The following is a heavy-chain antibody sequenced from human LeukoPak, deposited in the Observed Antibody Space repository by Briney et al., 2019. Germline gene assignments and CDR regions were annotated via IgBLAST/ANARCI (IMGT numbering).Heavy chain of an antibody. J-gene: IGHJ4*02. CDR2: IYSGGST. CDR1: GFTVSSNY. Sequence: GGSLRLSCAASGFTVSSNYMSWVRQAPGKGLEWVSVIYSGGSTYYADSVKGRFTISRDNSKNTLYLQMNSLRAEDTAVYYCARDPIGGNLAEDYWGQGTLVTVSS. CDR3: ARDPIGGNLAEDY. D-gene: IGHD4-23*01. V-gene: IGHV3-66*02.